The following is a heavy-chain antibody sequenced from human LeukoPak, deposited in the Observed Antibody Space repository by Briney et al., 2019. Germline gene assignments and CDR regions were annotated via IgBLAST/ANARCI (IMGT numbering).Heavy chain of an antibody. D-gene: IGHD7-27*01. CDR3: ARGTSNWVNYFDY. V-gene: IGHV4-38-2*02. J-gene: IGHJ4*02. CDR2: FYHSGDT. CDR1: GYSISSGYY. Sequence: SETLSLTCTVSGYSISSGYYWGWIRQPPGKGLEWIGSFYHSGDTYYNPSLKSRVTISVDTSKNQFSLKLNSVTAADTAVYYCARGTSNWVNYFDYWGQGTLVTVSS.